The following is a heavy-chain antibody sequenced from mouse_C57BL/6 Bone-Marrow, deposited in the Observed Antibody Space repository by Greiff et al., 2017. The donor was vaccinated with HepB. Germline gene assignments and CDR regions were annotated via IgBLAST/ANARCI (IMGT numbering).Heavy chain of an antibody. V-gene: IGHV1-19*01. CDR3: ARRRSDYYGSSPFAY. CDR2: INPYNGGT. Sequence: EVQLQQSGPVLVKPGASVKMSCKASGYTFTDYYMNWVKQSHGKSLEWIGVINPYNGGTSYNQTFKGKATLTVDKSSSTAYMELNSLTSEDSAVYYCARRRSDYYGSSPFAYGGQGTLVTVSA. J-gene: IGHJ3*01. D-gene: IGHD1-1*01. CDR1: GYTFTDYY.